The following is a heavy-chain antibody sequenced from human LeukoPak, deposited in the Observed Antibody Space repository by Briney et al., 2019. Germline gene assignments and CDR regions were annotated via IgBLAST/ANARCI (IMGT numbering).Heavy chain of an antibody. V-gene: IGHV3-48*04. CDR2: ITDSGSSI. CDR1: GFSFSTYS. D-gene: IGHD3-10*01. CDR3: AREYYGSGSYDY. J-gene: IGHJ4*02. Sequence: QTGGSLRLSCAASGFSFSTYSMNWVRQASGKGLEWLSYITDSGSSIFYAESVKGRFTISRDNAKNSLYLQMDSLRAEDTAVYYCAREYYGSGSYDYWGQGTLVTVSS.